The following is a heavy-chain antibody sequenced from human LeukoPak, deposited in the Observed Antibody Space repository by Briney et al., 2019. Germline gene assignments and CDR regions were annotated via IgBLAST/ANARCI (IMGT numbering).Heavy chain of an antibody. V-gene: IGHV3-23*01. CDR3: AKDSYYYDSSGYD. CDR2: ISGSGGST. Sequence: GGSLRLSCAASGFTFSSYAMRWVRPAPGKGLEWVSAISGSGGSTYYADSVKGRFTIARDNSKNSMYLQMNSLRAENTAVYYCAKDSYYYDSSGYDWGQGTLVTVSS. D-gene: IGHD3-22*01. CDR1: GFTFSSYA. J-gene: IGHJ4*02.